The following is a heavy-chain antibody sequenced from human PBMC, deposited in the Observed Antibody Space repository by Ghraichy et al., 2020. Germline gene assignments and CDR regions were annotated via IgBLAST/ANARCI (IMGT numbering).Heavy chain of an antibody. CDR1: GGSISSSNW. J-gene: IGHJ6*02. D-gene: IGHD6-6*01. CDR3: ARDHSPIRSIAARPRFYGMDV. CDR2: IYHSGST. Sequence: SETLSLTCAVSGGSISSSNWWSWVRQPPGKGLEWIGEIYHSGSTNYNPSLKSRVTISVDKSKNQFSLKLSSVTAADTAVYYCARDHSPIRSIAARPRFYGMDVWGQGTTVTVSS. V-gene: IGHV4-4*02.